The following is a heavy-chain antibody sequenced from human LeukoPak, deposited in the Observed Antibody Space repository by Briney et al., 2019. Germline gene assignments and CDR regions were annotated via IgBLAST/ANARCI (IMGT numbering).Heavy chain of an antibody. V-gene: IGHV3-43*01. CDR2: ISWDGGST. D-gene: IGHD6-19*01. J-gene: IGHJ2*01. Sequence: PGGSLRLSCAASGFTFDDYTMHWVRQAPGKGLEWVSLISWDGGSTYYADSVKGRFTISRDNAKNSLYLQMNSLRAEDTAVYYCAKCRGSGCRGYFDLWGRGTLVTVSS. CDR1: GFTFDDYT. CDR3: AKCRGSGCRGYFDL.